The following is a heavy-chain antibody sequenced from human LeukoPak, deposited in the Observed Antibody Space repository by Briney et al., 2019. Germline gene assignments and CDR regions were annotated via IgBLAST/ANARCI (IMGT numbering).Heavy chain of an antibody. D-gene: IGHD3-10*01. V-gene: IGHV3-9*01. CDR1: GFTFDDYA. J-gene: IGHJ5*02. CDR2: ISWNSGSI. CDR3: ARNGQWFGEVNWFDP. Sequence: GGSLRLSCAASGFTFDDYAMHWVRQAPGKGLEGVSGISWNSGSIGYADSVKGRFTISRDNAKNSLYLQMNFLRAEDTAVYYCARNGQWFGEVNWFDPWGQRTLVTVSS.